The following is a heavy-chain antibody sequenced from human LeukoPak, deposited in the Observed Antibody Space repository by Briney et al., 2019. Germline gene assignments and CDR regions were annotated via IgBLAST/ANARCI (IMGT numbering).Heavy chain of an antibody. CDR2: IKQDGSEK. V-gene: IGHV3-7*01. J-gene: IGHJ4*02. Sequence: GGSLRLSCSASGFTFSSYAMHWVRQAPGKGLEWVANIKQDGSEKYYVNSVKGRFTISRDNAKNSLYLQMNSLRAEDTAIYYCAREDDWNYEDYWGQGTLVTVSS. CDR1: GFTFSSYA. CDR3: AREDDWNYEDY. D-gene: IGHD1-7*01.